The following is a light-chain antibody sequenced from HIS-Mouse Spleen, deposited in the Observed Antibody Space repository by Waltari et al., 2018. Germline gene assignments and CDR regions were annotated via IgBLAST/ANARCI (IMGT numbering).Light chain of an antibody. Sequence: SYELTQPPSVSVSPGQTARNTCSGVALPNKSAYWYQQKSGQAPVLVIYEDSKRPSGIPERFSGSSSGTMATLTISGAQVEDEADYYCYSTDSSGNHRVFGGGTKLTVL. V-gene: IGLV3-10*01. J-gene: IGLJ2*01. CDR2: EDS. CDR1: ALPNKS. CDR3: YSTDSSGNHRV.